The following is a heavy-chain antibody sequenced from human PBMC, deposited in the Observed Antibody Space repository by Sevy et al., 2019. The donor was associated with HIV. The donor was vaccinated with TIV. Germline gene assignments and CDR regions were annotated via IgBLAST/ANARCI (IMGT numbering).Heavy chain of an antibody. CDR1: GFTFSNYA. Sequence: GGSLRLSCAVSGFTFSNYAMNWVRQAPGKGLEWVAFIRYDGSNKYYADSVKGRFTISRDNSKNTLYLQMNSLRAEDTAVYYCAKDLSSSAGNWGQGTLVTVSS. D-gene: IGHD6-6*01. CDR2: IRYDGSNK. J-gene: IGHJ4*02. CDR3: AKDLSSSAGN. V-gene: IGHV3-30*02.